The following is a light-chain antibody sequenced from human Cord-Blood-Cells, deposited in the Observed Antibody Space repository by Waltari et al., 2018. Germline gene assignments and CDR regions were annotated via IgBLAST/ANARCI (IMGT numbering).Light chain of an antibody. CDR3: SSYAGSNKGI. CDR1: SSDVGGYNY. Sequence: ASGSPGQSVTISCTGTSSDVGGYNYVSWYQQHPGKAPKLMIYEVSKRRSGVPDRFSGSKSGNTASLTVSGLQAEDEADYYCSSYAGSNKGIFGGGTKLTVL. CDR2: EVS. J-gene: IGLJ2*01. V-gene: IGLV2-8*01.